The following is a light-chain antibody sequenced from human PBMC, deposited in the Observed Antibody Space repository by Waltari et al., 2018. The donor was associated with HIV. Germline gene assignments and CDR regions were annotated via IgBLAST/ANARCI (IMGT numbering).Light chain of an antibody. CDR3: GSYAANNTVL. CDR1: SSDVGSYNL. CDR2: EGT. Sequence: QSALTQPASVSGSPGQSITISCTGTSSDVGSYNLVSWYQQHPGKAPKFMVYEGTKRPSGVFNRFSGSTPENTASLSICGLQTEGEADYHCGSYAANNTVLFGGGTKLTVL. J-gene: IGLJ3*02. V-gene: IGLV2-23*01.